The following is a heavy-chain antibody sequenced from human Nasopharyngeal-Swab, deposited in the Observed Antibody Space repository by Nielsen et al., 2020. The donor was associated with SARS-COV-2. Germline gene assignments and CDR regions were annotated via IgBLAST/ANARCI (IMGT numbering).Heavy chain of an antibody. Sequence: GESLKISCAASGFTFSSSEMTWVRQAPGKGLEWFSYISSSGNTMYYADSVKGRFTISRDNAKNSLYLQMNSLRAEDTAVYYCARGPGGSYFDSWGQGTLVTVSS. J-gene: IGHJ4*02. CDR1: GFTFSSSE. D-gene: IGHD1-26*01. V-gene: IGHV3-48*03. CDR2: ISSSGNTM. CDR3: ARGPGGSYFDS.